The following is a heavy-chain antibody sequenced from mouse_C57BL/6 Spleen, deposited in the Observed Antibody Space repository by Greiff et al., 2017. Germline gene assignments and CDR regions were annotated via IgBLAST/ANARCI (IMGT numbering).Heavy chain of an antibody. D-gene: IGHD2-2*01. V-gene: IGHV5-4*01. CDR3: ASAGYCGYDGAMDY. CDR2: ISAGGSYT. J-gene: IGHJ4*01. Sequence: EVQLVESGGGLVKPGGSLKLCCAASGFTFSSYAMSWVRQTPEKRLEWVATISAGGSYTYYPDNVKGRFTISRDNAKNTLYLQISHLKSEDTAMYYCASAGYCGYDGAMDYWGQGTSGTVSS. CDR1: GFTFSSYA.